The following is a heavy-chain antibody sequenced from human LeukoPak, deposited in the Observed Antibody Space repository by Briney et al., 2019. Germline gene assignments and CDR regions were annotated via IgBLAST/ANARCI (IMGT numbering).Heavy chain of an antibody. CDR2: ISYDGSNK. Sequence: GGSLRLSCAASGFTFSSYWMSWVRQAPGKGLEWVALISYDGSNKYYADSVKGRFTISRDNSKNTLYLQMNSLRAEDTAVYYCARDTSSGWYIGAFDIWGQGTMVTVSS. J-gene: IGHJ3*02. D-gene: IGHD6-19*01. CDR3: ARDTSSGWYIGAFDI. CDR1: GFTFSSYW. V-gene: IGHV3-30*03.